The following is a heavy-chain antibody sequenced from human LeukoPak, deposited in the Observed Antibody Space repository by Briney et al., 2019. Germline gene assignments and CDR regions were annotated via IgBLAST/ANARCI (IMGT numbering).Heavy chain of an antibody. CDR3: ARGVYYDTSGYYSFDY. CDR1: GYTFTNYG. CDR2: ISTYTGKT. V-gene: IGHV1-18*01. D-gene: IGHD3-22*01. Sequence: ASVKVSCKASGYTFTNYGINWVRQAPGQGIEWLAWISTYTGKTDYAQKLQGRVTLTTDTSTSTAYMELRSLKSDDTAVYYCARGVYYDTSGYYSFDYWGQGNLVAVSS. J-gene: IGHJ4*02.